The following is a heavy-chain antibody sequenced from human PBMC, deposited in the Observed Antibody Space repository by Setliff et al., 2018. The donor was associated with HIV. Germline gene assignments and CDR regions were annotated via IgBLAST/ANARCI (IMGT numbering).Heavy chain of an antibody. Sequence: GASVKVSCKASGYTFITYAISWVRQAPGQGLEWMGWTSADNGNTNYAQKVQGRVTMTTDPSTSTAYMELRSLRSDDTAVYYCARGMVVAATALGYWGQGTLVTVSS. V-gene: IGHV1-18*01. CDR1: GYTFITYA. CDR3: ARGMVVAATALGY. J-gene: IGHJ4*02. D-gene: IGHD2-15*01. CDR2: TSADNGNT.